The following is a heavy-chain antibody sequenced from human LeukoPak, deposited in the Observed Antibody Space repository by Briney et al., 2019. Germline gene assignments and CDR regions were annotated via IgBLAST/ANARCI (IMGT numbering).Heavy chain of an antibody. CDR3: ARGGSTVTTFYYFDY. V-gene: IGHV3-64*01. J-gene: IGHJ4*02. CDR1: GFTFSSYA. CDR2: ISSNGGST. Sequence: GGSLRLSCAASGFTFSSYAMHWVRQAPGKGLEYVSAISSNGGSTYYANSVKGRFTISRDNSKNTLYLQMGSLRAEGMAVYYCARGGSTVTTFYYFDYWGQGTLVTVSS. D-gene: IGHD4-11*01.